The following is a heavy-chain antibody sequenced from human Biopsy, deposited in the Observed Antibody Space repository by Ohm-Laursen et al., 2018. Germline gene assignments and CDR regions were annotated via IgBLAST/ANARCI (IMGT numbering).Heavy chain of an antibody. CDR2: VYYSGST. CDR3: ARHSLDDFWSGAHYYFDY. CDR1: GGSISSRNHY. J-gene: IGHJ4*02. D-gene: IGHD3-3*01. V-gene: IGHV4-39*01. Sequence: SQTLSLTCSVSGGSISSRNHYWGWLRQPPGEGLEWIGHVYYSGSTFYNSSLESRVTVSVDTSKNQFHLRLTSMSASDTAVYYCARHSLDDFWSGAHYYFDYWGLGTLVIVSS.